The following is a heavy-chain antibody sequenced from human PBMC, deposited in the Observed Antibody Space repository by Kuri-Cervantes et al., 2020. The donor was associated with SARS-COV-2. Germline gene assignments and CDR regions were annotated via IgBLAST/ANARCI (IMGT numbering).Heavy chain of an antibody. V-gene: IGHV1-24*01. J-gene: IGHJ4*02. D-gene: IGHD2-2*01. CDR1: GYTLTELS. Sequence: ASVKVSCKVSGYTLTELSMHWVRQAPGKGLEWMGGFDPEDGETIYAQKFQGRVTMTEDTSTDTAYMELSSLGSEDTAVYYCATKWAVVVPAASPFDYWGQGTLVTVSS. CDR2: FDPEDGET. CDR3: ATKWAVVVPAASPFDY.